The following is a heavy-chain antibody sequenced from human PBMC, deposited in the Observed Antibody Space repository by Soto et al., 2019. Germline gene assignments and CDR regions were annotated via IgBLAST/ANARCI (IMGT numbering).Heavy chain of an antibody. Sequence: SETLSLTCAVYGGSFSGYYWSWIRQPPGKGLEWIGEINHSGSTNYNPSLKSRVTISVDTSKNQFSLKLSSVTAADTAVYYCARHRVSKTDLRTLYYCMDVWGKGTTVTVSS. D-gene: IGHD6-6*01. CDR1: GGSFSGYY. CDR3: ARHRVSKTDLRTLYYCMDV. CDR2: INHSGST. J-gene: IGHJ6*03. V-gene: IGHV4-34*01.